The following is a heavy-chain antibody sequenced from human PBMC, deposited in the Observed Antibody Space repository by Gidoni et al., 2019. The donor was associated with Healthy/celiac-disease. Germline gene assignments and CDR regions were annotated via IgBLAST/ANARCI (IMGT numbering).Heavy chain of an antibody. CDR2: INAGNGNT. Sequence: QVQLVQSGAEVKKPGASVKVSCKASGYTFTSYAMHWVRQAPGQRLEWMGWINAGNGNTKYSQKFQGRVTITRDTSASTAYMELSSLRSEDTAVYYCARYVLISGTTSGDAFDIWGQGTMVTVSS. CDR3: ARYVLISGTTSGDAFDI. D-gene: IGHD1-1*01. CDR1: GYTFTSYA. J-gene: IGHJ3*02. V-gene: IGHV1-3*01.